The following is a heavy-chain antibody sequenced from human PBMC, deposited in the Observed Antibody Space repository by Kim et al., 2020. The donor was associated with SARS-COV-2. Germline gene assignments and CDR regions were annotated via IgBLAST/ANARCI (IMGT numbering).Heavy chain of an antibody. Sequence: GGSLRLSCAASGFTFSSYWMSWVRQAPGKGLEWVANIKQDGSEKYYVDSVKGRFTISRDNAKNSLYLQMNSLRAEDTAVYYCARDGVGAKRQYAFDIWGQGTMVTVSS. V-gene: IGHV3-7*03. CDR1: GFTFSSYW. J-gene: IGHJ3*02. CDR2: IKQDGSEK. CDR3: ARDGVGAKRQYAFDI. D-gene: IGHD1-26*01.